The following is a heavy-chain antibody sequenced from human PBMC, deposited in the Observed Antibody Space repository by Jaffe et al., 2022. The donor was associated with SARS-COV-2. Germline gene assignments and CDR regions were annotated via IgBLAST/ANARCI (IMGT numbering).Heavy chain of an antibody. Sequence: EVQLVESGGGLVKPGGSLRLSCAASGFTFSSYSMNWVRQAPGKGLEWVSSISSSSSYIYYADSVKGRFTISRDNAKNSLYLQMNSLRAEDTAVYYCARDKIPNRYLYFDYWGQGTLVTVSS. CDR3: ARDKIPNRYLYFDY. V-gene: IGHV3-21*01. CDR2: ISSSSSYI. J-gene: IGHJ4*02. D-gene: IGHD2-2*02. CDR1: GFTFSSYS.